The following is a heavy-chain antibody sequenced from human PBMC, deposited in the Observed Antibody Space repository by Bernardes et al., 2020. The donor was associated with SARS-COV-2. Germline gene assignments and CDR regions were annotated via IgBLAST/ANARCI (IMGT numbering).Heavy chain of an antibody. D-gene: IGHD3-9*01. CDR1: GFTFSSYG. Sequence: GGSLRLSCAASGFTFSSYGMHWVRQAPGKGLEWVAVISYDGSNKYYADSVKGRFTISRDNSKNTLYLQMNSLRAEDTAVYYCAKGGDFDWSTPFDYWGQGTLVTVSS. J-gene: IGHJ4*02. V-gene: IGHV3-30*18. CDR3: AKGGDFDWSTPFDY. CDR2: ISYDGSNK.